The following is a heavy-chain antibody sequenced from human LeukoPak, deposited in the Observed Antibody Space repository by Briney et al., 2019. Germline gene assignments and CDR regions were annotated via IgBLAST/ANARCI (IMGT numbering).Heavy chain of an antibody. V-gene: IGHV3-30*18. CDR1: GFTFSSYD. CDR2: ISFDGSNK. CDR3: AKDRYPHVGGYGPPGY. D-gene: IGHD3-16*01. Sequence: GGSLRLSCAASGFTFSSYDMHWVRQAPGKGLEWVAVISFDGSNKYYPDSVKGRFTISRDNSKNTLYLQMNSLRPEDTAVYYCAKDRYPHVGGYGPPGYWGQGTLVTVSS. J-gene: IGHJ4*02.